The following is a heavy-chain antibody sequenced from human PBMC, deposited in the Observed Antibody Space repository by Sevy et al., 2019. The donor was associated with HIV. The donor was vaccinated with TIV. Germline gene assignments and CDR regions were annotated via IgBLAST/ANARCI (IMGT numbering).Heavy chain of an antibody. D-gene: IGHD3-10*01. CDR2: ISSSSSTI. Sequence: GGSLRLSCAASGFTFSSYSMNWVRQAPGKGLEWVSYISSSSSTIYYAYSVKGRITISRDNAKNSLYLQMSSLRADDTALYYCARVPSTGRYGMDVWGQGTTVTVSS. CDR1: GFTFSSYS. CDR3: ARVPSTGRYGMDV. V-gene: IGHV3-48*01. J-gene: IGHJ6*02.